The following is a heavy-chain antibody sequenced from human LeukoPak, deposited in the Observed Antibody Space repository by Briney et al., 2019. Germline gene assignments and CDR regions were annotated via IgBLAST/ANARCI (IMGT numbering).Heavy chain of an antibody. V-gene: IGHV1-69*05. CDR2: IIPIFGTA. Sequence: ASVKVSCKASGGTFSSCAISWVRQAPGQGLEWMGGIIPIFGTANYAQKFQGRVTITTDESTSTAYMELSSLRSEDTAVYYCARDKVDCSSGSCYSLGFGYWGQGTLVTVSS. CDR1: GGTFSSCA. D-gene: IGHD2-15*01. J-gene: IGHJ4*02. CDR3: ARDKVDCSSGSCYSLGFGY.